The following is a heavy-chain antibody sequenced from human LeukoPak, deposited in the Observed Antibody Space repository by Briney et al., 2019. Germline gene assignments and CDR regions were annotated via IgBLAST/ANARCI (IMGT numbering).Heavy chain of an antibody. J-gene: IGHJ4*02. V-gene: IGHV3-21*01. CDR1: GFTFISYS. CDR3: ASPLTTVKVNY. D-gene: IGHD4-11*01. Sequence: KTGGSLRLSCAASGFTFISYSMNWVRQAPGKGLEWVSSISASSTYIYYADSVKGRFTISRDNAKNSLYLQMNSLRAEDTAVYYCASPLTTVKVNYWGQGTLVTVSS. CDR2: ISASSTYI.